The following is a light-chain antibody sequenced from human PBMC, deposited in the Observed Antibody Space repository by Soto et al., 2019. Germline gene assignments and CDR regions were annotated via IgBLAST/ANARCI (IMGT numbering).Light chain of an antibody. J-gene: IGKJ4*01. Sequence: EIVLTQSPGTLSLSPGERATLSCRTSQSVRNNYLAWYQQKPGQAPRLLIYGASSRASGIPDRFSGGGSGTDFTLTISRLGPEDFAVYYCQQYGSSPLTFGGGTKVEIK. CDR3: QQYGSSPLT. V-gene: IGKV3-20*01. CDR2: GAS. CDR1: QSVRNNY.